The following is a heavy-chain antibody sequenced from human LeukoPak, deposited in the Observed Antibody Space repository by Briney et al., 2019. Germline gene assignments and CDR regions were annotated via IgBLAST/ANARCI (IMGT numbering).Heavy chain of an antibody. J-gene: IGHJ5*02. CDR2: IIPIFGTA. CDR1: GYTFTSYA. Sequence: SVKVSCKASGYTFTSYAMNWVRQAPGQGLEWMGGIIPIFGTANYAQKVQGRVTITTDESTTTAYMELSSLRSEDTAVYYCARARSPSSGYLLRDHNWFDPWGQGTLVTVSS. D-gene: IGHD3-22*01. V-gene: IGHV1-69*05. CDR3: ARARSPSSGYLLRDHNWFDP.